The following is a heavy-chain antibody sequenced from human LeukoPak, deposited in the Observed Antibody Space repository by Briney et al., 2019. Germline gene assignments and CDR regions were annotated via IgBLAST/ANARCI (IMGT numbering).Heavy chain of an antibody. J-gene: IGHJ4*02. CDR1: GFTVSGNY. Sequence: GGSLRLSCAASGFTVSGNYMSWVRQAPGKGLEWVSIIDSGGRTSHADSVKGRFTMSRDNSKNTLYLQMNTLRAEDTAVYYCTRDSAPPTVAHYWGQGTLVTVPS. CDR2: IDSGGRT. D-gene: IGHD4-17*01. CDR3: TRDSAPPTVAHY. V-gene: IGHV3-66*01.